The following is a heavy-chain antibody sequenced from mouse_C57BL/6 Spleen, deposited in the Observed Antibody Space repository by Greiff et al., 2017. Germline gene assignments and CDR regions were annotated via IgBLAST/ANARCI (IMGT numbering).Heavy chain of an antibody. Sequence: VQLQQSGPELVKPGASVKISCKASGYTFTDYYMNWVKQSHGKSLEWIGDINPNNGGTSYNQKFKGKATLTVDKSSSTAYMELRSLTSEDSAVYYCARYLTGTRGGYYAMDYWGQGTSVTVSS. J-gene: IGHJ4*01. CDR2: INPNNGGT. CDR1: GYTFTDYY. V-gene: IGHV1-26*01. D-gene: IGHD4-1*01. CDR3: ARYLTGTRGGYYAMDY.